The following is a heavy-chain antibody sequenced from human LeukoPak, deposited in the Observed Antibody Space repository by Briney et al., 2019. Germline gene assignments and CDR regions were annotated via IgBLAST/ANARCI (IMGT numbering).Heavy chain of an antibody. J-gene: IGHJ3*02. CDR3: ARGVDRIAAAGNDAFDI. D-gene: IGHD6-13*01. CDR1: GFTFSGYE. V-gene: IGHV3-48*03. Sequence: GGSLRLSCAASGFTFSGYEMNWVRQAPGKGLEWVSYISSSGSTIYYADSVKGRFTISRDNAKNSLYLQMNSLRAEDTAVYYCARGVDRIAAAGNDAFDIWGQGTMVTVSS. CDR2: ISSSGSTI.